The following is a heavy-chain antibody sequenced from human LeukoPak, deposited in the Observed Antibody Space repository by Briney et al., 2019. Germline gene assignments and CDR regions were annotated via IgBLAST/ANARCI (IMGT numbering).Heavy chain of an antibody. J-gene: IGHJ4*02. CDR3: ASGYSSSWHPFDFDY. Sequence: ASVKVSCKASGYTFTSYAMNWVRQAPGQGLEWMGWINTNTGNPTYAQGFTGRFVFSLDTSVSTAYLQISSLKAEDTAVYYCASGYSSSWHPFDFDYWGQGTLVTVSS. CDR2: INTNTGNP. D-gene: IGHD6-13*01. V-gene: IGHV7-4-1*02. CDR1: GYTFTSYA.